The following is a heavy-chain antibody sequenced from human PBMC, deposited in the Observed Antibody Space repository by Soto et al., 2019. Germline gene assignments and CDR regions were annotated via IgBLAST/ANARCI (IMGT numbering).Heavy chain of an antibody. V-gene: IGHV3-7*01. CDR3: ARGFSAGKGSPPDF. Sequence: EVQLVESGGGLVQPGGSLRLSCAASGFMFSAYWMSWVRQAPGKGLEWVANIHGDGGKIYYVDSVKGRFTISRDNAKRSLYLQMNSLRAEDTAVYYCARGFSAGKGSPPDFWGQGSLVTVSS. CDR1: GFMFSAYW. CDR2: IHGDGGKI. J-gene: IGHJ4*02. D-gene: IGHD6-13*01.